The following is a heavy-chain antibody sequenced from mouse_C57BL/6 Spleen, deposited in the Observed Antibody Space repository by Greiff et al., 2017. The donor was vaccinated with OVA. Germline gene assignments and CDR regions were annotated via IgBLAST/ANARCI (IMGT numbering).Heavy chain of an antibody. CDR2: IDPSDSYT. J-gene: IGHJ2*01. V-gene: IGHV1-69*01. CDR1: GYTFTSYW. Sequence: VQLQQPGAELVMPGASVKLSCKASGYTFTSYWMHWVKQRPGQGLEWIGEIDPSDSYTNYNQKFKGKSTLTVDKSSSTAYMQLSSLTSEDSAVYYCARPSSGYDFDYWGQGTTLTVSS. CDR3: ARPSSGYDFDY. D-gene: IGHD3-2*02.